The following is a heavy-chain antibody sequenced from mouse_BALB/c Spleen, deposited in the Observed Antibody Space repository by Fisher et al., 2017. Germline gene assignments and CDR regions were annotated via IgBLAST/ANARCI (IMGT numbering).Heavy chain of an antibody. Sequence: RFTISRDNARNILYLQMSSLRSEDTAMYYCARKGTYYAMDYWGQGTSVTVSS. D-gene: IGHD3-3*01. J-gene: IGHJ4*01. V-gene: IGHV5-6-5*01. CDR3: ARKGTYYAMDY.